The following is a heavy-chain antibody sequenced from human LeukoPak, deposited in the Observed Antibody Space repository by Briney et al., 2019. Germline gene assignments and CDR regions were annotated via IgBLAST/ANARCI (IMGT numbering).Heavy chain of an antibody. CDR2: IDNDGHGT. J-gene: IGHJ4*02. D-gene: IGHD6-19*01. V-gene: IGHV3-74*01. CDR1: GFTFSSYW. CDR3: AKDPGVYSSGWYYFDY. Sequence: GGSLRLSCAASGFTFSSYWMHWVRQAPGKGLVWVSRIDNDGHGTSYADSVKGRFTISRDNAKNRLYLQMNSLRAEDTAVYYCAKDPGVYSSGWYYFDYWGQGTLVTVSS.